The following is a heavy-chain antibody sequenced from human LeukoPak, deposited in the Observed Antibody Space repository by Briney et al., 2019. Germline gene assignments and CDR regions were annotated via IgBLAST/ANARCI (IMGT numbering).Heavy chain of an antibody. V-gene: IGHV3-74*01. CDR2: IRNDGGET. Sequence: PGGSLRHSCVASGFTFSDHWMHWVRQAPGKGLVWVSRIRNDGGETNYADSVKGRFTISRDNAKNTLFLQMNSLRAEDTAVYYCSRVRVSFDYWGQGTLVTVAS. J-gene: IGHJ4*02. CDR1: GFTFSDHW. D-gene: IGHD3-10*01. CDR3: SRVRVSFDY.